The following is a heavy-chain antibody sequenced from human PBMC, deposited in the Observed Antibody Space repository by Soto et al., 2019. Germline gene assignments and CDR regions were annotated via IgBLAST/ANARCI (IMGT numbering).Heavy chain of an antibody. J-gene: IGHJ4*02. CDR2: IIPTLGMS. CDR1: GDTFNFYT. V-gene: IGHV1-69*02. D-gene: IGHD3-10*01. CDR3: ATNYGSGSAHFDN. Sequence: QVQLVQSGAEVKTPGSSVKVSCTASGDTFNFYTLSWVRQAPGQGLEWMGRIIPTLGMSNYAQKFQGRVTMMADKSTSTAYMGLSSLRSEDTALYYCATNYGSGSAHFDNWGQGTLVTVSS.